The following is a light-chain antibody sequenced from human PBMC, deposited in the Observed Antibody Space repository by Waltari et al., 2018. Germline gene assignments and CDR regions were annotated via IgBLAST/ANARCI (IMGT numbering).Light chain of an antibody. CDR3: SSYSGSITL. V-gene: IGLV2-14*03. Sequence: QSALTQPASVSGSPGQSITISCTGTSSDFASYNYVSWYQQHPGKAPKLVIYDATYRPSGVSVRFAGSKSGDTASLTISGRQPEDEAAYYCSSYSGSITLFGGGTKLSVL. CDR2: DAT. J-gene: IGLJ2*01. CDR1: SSDFASYNY.